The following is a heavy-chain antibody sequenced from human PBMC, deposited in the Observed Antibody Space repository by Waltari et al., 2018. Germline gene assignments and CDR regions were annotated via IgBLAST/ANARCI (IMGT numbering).Heavy chain of an antibody. Sequence: QVTLKESGPVLVKPTETLTLACTVSGFSLSNARRGVGWDRQPPGKALEWLAHIFSNDEKSYSTSLKSRLTISKDTSKSQVVLTMTNMDPVDTATYYCARIHRGVVYMDVWGKGTTVTVSS. CDR2: IFSNDEK. D-gene: IGHD2-15*01. CDR1: GFSLSNARRG. CDR3: ARIHRGVVYMDV. V-gene: IGHV2-26*01. J-gene: IGHJ6*03.